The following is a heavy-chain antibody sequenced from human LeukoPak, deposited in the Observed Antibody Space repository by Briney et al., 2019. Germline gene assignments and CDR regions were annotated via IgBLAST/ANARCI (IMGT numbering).Heavy chain of an antibody. V-gene: IGHV3-21*06. CDR3: ATLDYYDKSPRILDY. J-gene: IGHJ4*02. D-gene: IGHD3-22*01. Sequence: SVKGRLTISRDNAKNSLYVQMNSLRVEDTAVYYCATLDYYDKSPRILDYWGQGTLVTVSS.